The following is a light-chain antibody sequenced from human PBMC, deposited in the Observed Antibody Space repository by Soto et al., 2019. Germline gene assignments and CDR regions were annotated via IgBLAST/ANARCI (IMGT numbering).Light chain of an antibody. CDR3: QQYNSYPFT. CDR1: QSISSW. CDR2: KAS. V-gene: IGKV1-5*03. J-gene: IGKJ3*01. Sequence: DIQMTQSPSTLSESVGDRVTITCRAGQSISSWLAWYQQKPGKAPKLLIYKASSLESGVPSRFSGSGSGTEFTLTISSLQPDDFATYYCQQYNSYPFTFGPGTKVDIK.